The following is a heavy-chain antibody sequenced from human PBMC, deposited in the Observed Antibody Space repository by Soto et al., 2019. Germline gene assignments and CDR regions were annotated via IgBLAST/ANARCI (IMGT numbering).Heavy chain of an antibody. J-gene: IGHJ5*02. V-gene: IGHV1-3*01. CDR2: INAGNGNT. CDR3: ASELAALNWFDP. CDR1: GYTFTSYA. Sequence: ASVKVSCTASGYTFTSYAMHCVRQAPGQRLEWMGWINAGNGNTKYSQKFQGRVTITRDTSASTAYMELSSLRSEDTAVYYCASELAALNWFDPWGQGTLVTVSS. D-gene: IGHD1-1*01.